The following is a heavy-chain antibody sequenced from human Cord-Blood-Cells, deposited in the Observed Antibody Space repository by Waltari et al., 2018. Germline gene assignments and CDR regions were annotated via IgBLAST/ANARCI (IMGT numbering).Heavy chain of an antibody. CDR1: GGSISSSNW. CDR3: ARARGYCSSTSCYTWYFDL. V-gene: IGHV4-4*02. D-gene: IGHD2-2*02. CDR2: IYHSGST. J-gene: IGHJ2*01. Sequence: QVQLQESGPGLVKPSGTLSLTCAVSGGSISSSNWWSWVRQPPGKGLEWIGEIYHSGSTNYNPSLKSRVTISVDKSKNQFSLKLSSVTAADTAVYYCARARGYCSSTSCYTWYFDLWGRGTLVTVSS.